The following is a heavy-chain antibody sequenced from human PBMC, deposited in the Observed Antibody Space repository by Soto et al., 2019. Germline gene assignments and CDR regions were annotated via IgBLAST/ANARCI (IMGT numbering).Heavy chain of an antibody. J-gene: IGHJ4*02. V-gene: IGHV1-18*01. D-gene: IGHD3-3*01. Sequence: QVQLVQSGVEVKKPGASVRVSCKASGYTFTNSGITWVRQAPGQGLEWLGWISGYNDNTNYAQKFQGRVTMTTDTSTSTAYLDLTSLRYDDTAVYYCARGGRFAVVDTDYWGQGTLLTVSS. CDR2: ISGYNDNT. CDR3: ARGGRFAVVDTDY. CDR1: GYTFTNSG.